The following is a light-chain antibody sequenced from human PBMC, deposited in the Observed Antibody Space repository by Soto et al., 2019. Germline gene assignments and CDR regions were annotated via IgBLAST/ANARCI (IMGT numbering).Light chain of an antibody. CDR1: QSVSSY. J-gene: IGKJ4*01. CDR2: DAS. Sequence: VLAKCLATRCWSTGKRATLSCRASQSVSSYLAWYQQKPGQAPRLLIYDASNRATGIPARFSGSGSGTDFTLTISSLEPEDFAAYYCQQRSSWLTFGGGTKLDIK. CDR3: QQRSSWLT. V-gene: IGKV3-11*01.